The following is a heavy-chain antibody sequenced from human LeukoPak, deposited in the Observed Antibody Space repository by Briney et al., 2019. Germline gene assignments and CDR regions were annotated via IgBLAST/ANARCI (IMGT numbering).Heavy chain of an antibody. Sequence: PGGSLRLSCAASGFDFSSYEMDWVRQAPGKGLEWVSYISSSGSSIYYADSVKGRFTISRDNAKNSLYLQMNSLRAEDTAIYYCARETYYYDSSGYWPWGQGTLVTVSS. CDR2: ISSSGSSI. D-gene: IGHD3-22*01. V-gene: IGHV3-48*03. CDR1: GFDFSSYE. J-gene: IGHJ4*02. CDR3: ARETYYYDSSGYWP.